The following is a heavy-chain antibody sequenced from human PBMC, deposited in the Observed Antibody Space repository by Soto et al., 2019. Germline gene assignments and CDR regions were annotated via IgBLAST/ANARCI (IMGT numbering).Heavy chain of an antibody. D-gene: IGHD6-6*01. CDR3: ARDPGLRPARIRGLGWFDP. J-gene: IGHJ5*02. Sequence: EMQLVESGGGLVQPGGSLRLACTASGFTFSGYWMNWVRQAPGKGLEWVARIKQDGSEEHYVDSLKGRFTISRDNANNSVYLQMNSLRAEDTAVHYCARDPGLRPARIRGLGWFDPWGQGVLVTVSS. CDR1: GFTFSGYW. V-gene: IGHV3-7*03. CDR2: IKQDGSEE.